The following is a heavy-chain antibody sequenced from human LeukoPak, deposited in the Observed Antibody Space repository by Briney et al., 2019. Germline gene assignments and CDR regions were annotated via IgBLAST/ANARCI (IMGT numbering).Heavy chain of an antibody. D-gene: IGHD5-24*01. CDR2: IIPILGIA. V-gene: IGHV1-69*04. CDR3: ARVQGRDYYYGMDV. Sequence: SVKVSCKASGGTFSSYAISWVRQAPGQGLEWMGRIIPILGIANYAQKFQGRVTITADKSTSTAYMELSSLRSEDTAVYYCARVQGRDYYYGMDVWGQRTTVTVSS. CDR1: GGTFSSYA. J-gene: IGHJ6*02.